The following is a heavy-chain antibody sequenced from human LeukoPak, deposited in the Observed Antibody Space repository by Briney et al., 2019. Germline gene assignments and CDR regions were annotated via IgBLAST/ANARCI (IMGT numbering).Heavy chain of an antibody. CDR2: IIGSGGST. V-gene: IGHV3-23*01. Sequence: GGSLRLSCAASGFTFSSYAMGWVRQAPGKGLEWVSAIIGSGGSTYYADSVKGRFTISRDNSKNTLYLQMNSLRAEDTALYYCAKDIGQWLSSFDYWGQGTLVTVSS. CDR1: GFTFSSYA. CDR3: AKDIGQWLSSFDY. J-gene: IGHJ4*02. D-gene: IGHD6-19*01.